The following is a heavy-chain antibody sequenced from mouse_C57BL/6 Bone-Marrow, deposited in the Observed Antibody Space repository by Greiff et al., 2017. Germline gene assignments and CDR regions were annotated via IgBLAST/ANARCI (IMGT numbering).Heavy chain of an antibody. D-gene: IGHD2-3*01. CDR3: ARQNGYYPYWYFDV. CDR1: GFTFSSSG. Sequence: EVQLQQSGGDLVKPGGSLKLSCAASGFTFSSSGMSWVRQTPDKRLEWVATISSGGSYTYYPDSVKGRFTLSRDNAKNTLYLQMSSLKSEDTAVYYFARQNGYYPYWYFDVWGTGTTVTVSS. V-gene: IGHV5-6*01. CDR2: ISSGGSYT. J-gene: IGHJ1*03.